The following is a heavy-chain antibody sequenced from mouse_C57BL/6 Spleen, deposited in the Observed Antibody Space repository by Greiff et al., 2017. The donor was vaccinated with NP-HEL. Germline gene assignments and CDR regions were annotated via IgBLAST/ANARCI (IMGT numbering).Heavy chain of an antibody. CDR2: IYPSDSET. Sequence: QVQLQQPGAELVRPGSSVKLSCKASGYTFTSYWMDWVKQRPGQGLEWIGNIYPSDSETHYNQKFKDKATLTVDKSSSTAYMQLSSLTSEDSAVYYCARGLIYYGSSHWYFDVWGTGTTVTVSS. CDR1: GYTFTSYW. D-gene: IGHD1-1*01. J-gene: IGHJ1*03. V-gene: IGHV1-61*01. CDR3: ARGLIYYGSSHWYFDV.